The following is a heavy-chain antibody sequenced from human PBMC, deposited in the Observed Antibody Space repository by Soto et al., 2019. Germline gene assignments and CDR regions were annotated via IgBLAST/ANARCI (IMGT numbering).Heavy chain of an antibody. D-gene: IGHD2-15*01. V-gene: IGHV1-69*06. Sequence: GASVKVSCKASGGTFSSYAISWVRQAPGQGLEWMGGIIPIFGTANYAQKFQGRVTITADKSTSTAYMELSSLRSEDTAVYYCARDLRYCSGGSCYSAGYYYGMDVWGQGTTVTVSS. CDR3: ARDLRYCSGGSCYSAGYYYGMDV. CDR2: IIPIFGTA. CDR1: GGTFSSYA. J-gene: IGHJ6*02.